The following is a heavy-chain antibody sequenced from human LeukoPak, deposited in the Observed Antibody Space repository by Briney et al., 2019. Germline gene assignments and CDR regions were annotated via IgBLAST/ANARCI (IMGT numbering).Heavy chain of an antibody. D-gene: IGHD5-24*01. Sequence: SETLSLTCAVYGGSCDDYYCSWLRQPPGKGLEWIGEIHPSGIFYHNPSLMSPVTISIDTSKSQFSLRLTSVTAADTGFYYCARGRDRSKTGDHWGQGSLVTVSS. J-gene: IGHJ4*02. CDR3: ARGRDRSKTGDH. CDR2: IHPSGIF. V-gene: IGHV4-34*01. CDR1: GGSCDDYY.